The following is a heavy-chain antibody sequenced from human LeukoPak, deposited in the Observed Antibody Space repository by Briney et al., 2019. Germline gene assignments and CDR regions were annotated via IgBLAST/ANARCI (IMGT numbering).Heavy chain of an antibody. Sequence: SQTLSLTCAVSGGSISSGGYSWSWIRQPPEKGLEWIGYIYHSGSTYYNPSLKSRVTISVDRSKNQFSLKLSSVTAADTAVYYCARGGHEGYYYYGMDVWGKGTTVTVSS. J-gene: IGHJ6*04. V-gene: IGHV4-30-2*01. CDR1: GGSISSGGYS. D-gene: IGHD3-16*01. CDR2: IYHSGST. CDR3: ARGGHEGYYYYGMDV.